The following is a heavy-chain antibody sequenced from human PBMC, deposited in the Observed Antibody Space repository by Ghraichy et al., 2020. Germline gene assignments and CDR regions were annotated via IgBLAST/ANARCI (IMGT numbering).Heavy chain of an antibody. CDR1: GFTFSDYY. Sequence: GSLRLSCAASGFTFSDYYMSWIRQAPGKGLEWVSYISSSGSTIYYADSVKGRFTISRDNAKNSLYLQMNSLRAEDTAVYYCARVVSSWYYFDYWGQGTLVTVSS. CDR2: ISSSGSTI. V-gene: IGHV3-11*01. CDR3: ARVVSSWYYFDY. J-gene: IGHJ4*02. D-gene: IGHD6-13*01.